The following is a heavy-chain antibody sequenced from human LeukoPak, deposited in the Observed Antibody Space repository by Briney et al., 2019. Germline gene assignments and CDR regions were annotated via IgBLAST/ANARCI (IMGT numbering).Heavy chain of an antibody. V-gene: IGHV1-8*02. J-gene: IGHJ3*02. D-gene: IGHD3-22*01. CDR3: ARFYYDSTPSAFDI. Sequence: ASVKVSCKASGYTFTSYGISWVRQATGQGLEWMGWMNPNSGNTGYAQKFQGRVTMTRNTSISTAYMELSSLRSEDTAVYYCARFYYDSTPSAFDIWGQGTMATVSS. CDR2: MNPNSGNT. CDR1: GYTFTSYG.